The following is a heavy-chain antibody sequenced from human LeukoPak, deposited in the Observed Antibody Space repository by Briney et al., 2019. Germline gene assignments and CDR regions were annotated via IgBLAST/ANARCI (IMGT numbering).Heavy chain of an antibody. V-gene: IGHV3-23*01. D-gene: IGHD1-7*01. J-gene: IGHJ4*02. Sequence: GGSLRLSCAASGFTFSDYYMSWIRQAPGKGLEWVSAISGSGGSTYYADSVKGRFTISRDNSKNTLYLQMNSLRAEDTAVYYCAKGKSRGITGTTYYFDYWGQGTLVTVSS. CDR1: GFTFSDYY. CDR2: ISGSGGST. CDR3: AKGKSRGITGTTYYFDY.